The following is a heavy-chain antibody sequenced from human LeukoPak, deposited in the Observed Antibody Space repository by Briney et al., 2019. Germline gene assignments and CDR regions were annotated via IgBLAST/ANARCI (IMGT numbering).Heavy chain of an antibody. J-gene: IGHJ3*02. Sequence: GESLKISCTGSGYSFTNYWIAWVRQLPGKGLEWMGIIYPGDSDTRYSPSFQGQVTISADKSISTAYLQWSSLKASDTAMYYCASPRLVSSGVWAFDIWGQGTMVTVSS. CDR2: IYPGDSDT. D-gene: IGHD6-6*01. V-gene: IGHV5-51*01. CDR3: ASPRLVSSGVWAFDI. CDR1: GYSFTNYW.